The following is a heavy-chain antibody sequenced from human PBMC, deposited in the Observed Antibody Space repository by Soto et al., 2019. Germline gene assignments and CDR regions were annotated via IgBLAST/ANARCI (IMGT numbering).Heavy chain of an antibody. Sequence: GGSLRLSCAASGVTFDSYSMNWVRQAPGKGLEWVSYIDSSSSNKHYADSVKGRFTISRDNAKNALYLQMSSLRDEDTAVYYCARDDDSAMALNFDYWGQGTLVTVSS. CDR2: IDSSSSNK. J-gene: IGHJ4*02. V-gene: IGHV3-48*02. CDR3: ARDDDSAMALNFDY. CDR1: GVTFDSYS. D-gene: IGHD5-18*01.